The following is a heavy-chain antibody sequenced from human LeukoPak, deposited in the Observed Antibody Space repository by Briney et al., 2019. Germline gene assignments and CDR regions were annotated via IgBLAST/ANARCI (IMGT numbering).Heavy chain of an antibody. CDR3: VRGTGY. J-gene: IGHJ4*02. Sequence: GGSLRLSCSVAGFTFSTYGMHWVRQAPGKGLEYVSAISSNGDNTYYADSVKGRFTIARDNSKNTLYLQMSSLRADDPAVYYCVRGTGYWGQRTLVTVSS. CDR2: ISSNGDNT. CDR1: GFTFSTYG. V-gene: IGHV3-64D*06.